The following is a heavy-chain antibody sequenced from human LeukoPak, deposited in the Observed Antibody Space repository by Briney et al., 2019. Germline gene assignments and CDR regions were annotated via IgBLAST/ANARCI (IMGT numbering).Heavy chain of an antibody. D-gene: IGHD3-16*02. CDR1: GYTFTGYY. CDR3: ARDGLRDYVWGSYRYFCVY. Sequence: GASVKVSCKASGYTFTGYYMHWVRQAPGQGLEWMGWINPNSGGTNYAQKFQGRVTMTRDTSISTAYMELSRLRSDDTAVYYCARDGLRDYVWGSYRYFCVYWGQGTLVTVSS. J-gene: IGHJ4*02. CDR2: INPNSGGT. V-gene: IGHV1-2*02.